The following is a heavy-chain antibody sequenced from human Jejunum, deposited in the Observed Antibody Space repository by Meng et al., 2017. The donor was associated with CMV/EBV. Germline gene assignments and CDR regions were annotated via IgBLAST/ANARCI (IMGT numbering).Heavy chain of an antibody. J-gene: IGHJ5*02. CDR3: TRAYDYGDPNWFDP. Sequence: GFTFSSYHMIWVRQAPGRGLEWVSSISGASTYIYLADSVEGRFTISRDNAKNSVYLEMNSLRVEDTAVYYCTRAYDYGDPNWFDPWGQGTRVTVSS. CDR1: GFTFSSYH. CDR2: ISGASTYI. D-gene: IGHD4/OR15-4a*01. V-gene: IGHV3-21*06.